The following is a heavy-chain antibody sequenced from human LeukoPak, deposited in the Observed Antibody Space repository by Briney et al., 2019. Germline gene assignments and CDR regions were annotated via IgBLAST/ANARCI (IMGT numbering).Heavy chain of an antibody. CDR2: ISTIGIT. CDR1: SGSISSSNYY. CDR3: ARDGCGGSCFHYYYYYMDV. D-gene: IGHD2-15*01. Sequence: KSSETLSLTCTVSSGSISSSNYYWSWIRQPAGKGLEWIGRISTIGITNYNPSLNSRVTISIDTSKNQFSLELSSVTAADTAVYYCARDGCGGSCFHYYYYYMDVWGKGTTVTISS. J-gene: IGHJ6*03. V-gene: IGHV4-61*02.